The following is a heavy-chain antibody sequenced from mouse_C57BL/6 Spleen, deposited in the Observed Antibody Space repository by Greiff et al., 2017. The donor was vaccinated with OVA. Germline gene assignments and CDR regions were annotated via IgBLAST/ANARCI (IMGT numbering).Heavy chain of an antibody. CDR3: VRHGSDGGFAY. D-gene: IGHD2-3*01. CDR1: GFSFNTYA. V-gene: IGHV10-1*01. Sequence: EVKLMESGGGLVQPKGSLKLSCAASGFSFNTYAMNWVRQAPGKGLEWVARIRSKSNNYATYYADSVKDRFNISRDDSESMLYLQMNNLKTEDTAMYYCVRHGSDGGFAYWGQGTLVTVSA. J-gene: IGHJ3*01. CDR2: IRSKSNNYAT.